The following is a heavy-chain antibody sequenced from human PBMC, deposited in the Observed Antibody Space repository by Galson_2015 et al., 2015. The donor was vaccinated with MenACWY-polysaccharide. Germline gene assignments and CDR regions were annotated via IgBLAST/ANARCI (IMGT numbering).Heavy chain of an antibody. D-gene: IGHD3-10*01. V-gene: IGHV3-30*02. J-gene: IGHJ4*02. Sequence: SLRLSCAASGFTFSSYGMHWVRQAPGKGLEWVAFIRYDGSNKYYADSVKGRFTISRDNSKNTLYLQMNSLRAEDTAVYYCAKERGMVRGVKGEDYWGQGTLVTVSS. CDR1: GFTFSSYG. CDR2: IRYDGSNK. CDR3: AKERGMVRGVKGEDY.